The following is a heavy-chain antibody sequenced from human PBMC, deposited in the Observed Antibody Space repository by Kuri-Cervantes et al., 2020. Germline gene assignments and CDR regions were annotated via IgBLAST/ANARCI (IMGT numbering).Heavy chain of an antibody. CDR3: ARGGFSYYYGSGWSKSKNWFDP. D-gene: IGHD3-10*01. Sequence: GSLRLSCAASGFTFSSYWMSWVRQPPGKGLEWIGEINHSGSTNYNPSLKSRVTISVDTSKNQFSLKLSSVTAADTAVYYCARGGFSYYYGSGWSKSKNWFDPWGQGTLVTVSS. CDR1: GFTFSSYW. V-gene: IGHV4-34*01. J-gene: IGHJ5*02. CDR2: INHSGST.